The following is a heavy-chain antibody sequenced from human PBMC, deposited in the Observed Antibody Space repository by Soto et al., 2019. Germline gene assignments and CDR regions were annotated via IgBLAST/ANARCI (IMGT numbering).Heavy chain of an antibody. CDR2: IIPLFNTP. J-gene: IGHJ4*02. CDR1: GGSFYSYV. D-gene: IGHD4-17*01. CDR3: ATMGRYGDEFDSFVQY. Sequence: QVQLEQSGAAVKMPGSSVRLSCKASGGSFYSYVFFWVRQAPGQGLEYMGGIIPLFNTPSYSQQFHGRATIAADGSTHTAQLDLNSLPSEDTALYFCATMGRYGDEFDSFVQYWGQGSLVTGSS. V-gene: IGHV1-69*01.